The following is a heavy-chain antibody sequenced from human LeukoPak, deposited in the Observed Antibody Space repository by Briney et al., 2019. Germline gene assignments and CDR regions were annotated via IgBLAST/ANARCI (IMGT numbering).Heavy chain of an antibody. CDR2: ISSSSSYI. CDR3: ARDKVGATSRNWFDP. D-gene: IGHD1-26*01. J-gene: IGHJ5*02. Sequence: GGSLRLSCAASGFTFSSYSMNWVRQAPGKWLEWVSSISSSSSYIYYADSVKGRFTISRDNAKNSLYLQMNSLRAEDTAVYYCARDKVGATSRNWFDPWGQGTLVTVSS. V-gene: IGHV3-21*01. CDR1: GFTFSSYS.